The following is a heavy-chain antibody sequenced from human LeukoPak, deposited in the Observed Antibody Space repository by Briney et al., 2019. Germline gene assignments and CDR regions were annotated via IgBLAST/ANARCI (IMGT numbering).Heavy chain of an antibody. CDR3: AGVRGDYGEDSYYYYMDV. J-gene: IGHJ6*03. D-gene: IGHD4-17*01. CDR2: IYTSGST. Sequence: PSQTLSLTCTVSGGSISSGSYSWSWIRQPAGKGLEWIGRIYTSGSTNYNPSLKSRVTISVDTSKNQFSLKLSSVTAADTAVYYCAGVRGDYGEDSYYYYMDVWGKGTTVTISS. CDR1: GGSISSGSYS. V-gene: IGHV4-61*02.